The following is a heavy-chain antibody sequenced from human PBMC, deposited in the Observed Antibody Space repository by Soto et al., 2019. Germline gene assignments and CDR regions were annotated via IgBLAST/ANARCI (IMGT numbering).Heavy chain of an antibody. CDR3: AKGGHIDY. J-gene: IGHJ4*02. CDR2: IKEDGSEK. CDR1: GFTFSRYW. D-gene: IGHD3-16*01. V-gene: IGHV3-7*03. Sequence: GGSLRLSCAASGFTFSRYWMSWVRQAPGKGLEWVANIKEDGSEKNGVDSVKGRFTISRDNAKNSLYLQMNSLRVEDTAVYYCAKGGHIDYCGQGTLVTVSS.